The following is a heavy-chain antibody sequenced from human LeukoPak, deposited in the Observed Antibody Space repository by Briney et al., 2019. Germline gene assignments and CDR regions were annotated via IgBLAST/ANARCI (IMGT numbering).Heavy chain of an antibody. CDR2: IYTNGRT. CDR1: GGSISSYY. V-gene: IGHV4-4*07. Sequence: PSETLSLTFTVSGGSISSYYWSWIRQPAGKGLEWIGHIYTNGRTNYNPSLKSRVTMSVDTSKNQFSLKLSSVTAADTAVYYCARSSGYYNAFDYWGQGTLVTVSS. J-gene: IGHJ4*02. CDR3: ARSSGYYNAFDY. D-gene: IGHD3-3*01.